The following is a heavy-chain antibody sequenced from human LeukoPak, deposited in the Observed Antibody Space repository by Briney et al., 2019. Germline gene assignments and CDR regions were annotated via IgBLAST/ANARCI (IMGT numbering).Heavy chain of an antibody. Sequence: GESLKISCKGSGYSFTSYWIGWFGRMPGKGREWRGIIYPGDSDTRSSPSFQGHVTISADKSITPAYLQWSSLKASDTAMYYCARQVVPAAIGGLDYWGQGTLVTVSS. D-gene: IGHD2-2*02. CDR2: IYPGDSDT. CDR1: GYSFTSYW. CDR3: ARQVVPAAIGGLDY. V-gene: IGHV5-51*01. J-gene: IGHJ4*02.